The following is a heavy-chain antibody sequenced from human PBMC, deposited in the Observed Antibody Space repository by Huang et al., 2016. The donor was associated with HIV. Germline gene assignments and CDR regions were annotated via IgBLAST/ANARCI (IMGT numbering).Heavy chain of an antibody. V-gene: IGHV3-74*01. D-gene: IGHD3-10*01. Sequence: EVQLVESGGGLVQPGGSLRLSCAASGFTFSSYWMHWVRQVPGKGLVWVSNIKRDGSSTRYADSVKGRFTISRDNAKNTLYLQMNSLRAEDTAVYYCARGSRQGKYYYGSGTAYWGQGTLVTVSS. CDR1: GFTFSSYW. J-gene: IGHJ4*02. CDR3: ARGSRQGKYYYGSGTAY. CDR2: IKRDGSST.